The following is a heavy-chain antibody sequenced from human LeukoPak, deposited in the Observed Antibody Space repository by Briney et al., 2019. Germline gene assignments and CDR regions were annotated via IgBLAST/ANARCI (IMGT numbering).Heavy chain of an antibody. CDR3: ARDKLGLGELSLYDQ. CDR2: MNPNSSGT. CDR1: GYTLTGYY. Sequence: ASVKVSCKASGYTLTGYYMHWVRQAPGQGLEWMGWMNPNSSGTKYAQKFQGRVTMTRDTSISTAYMELSRLRSDDTAMYYCARDKLGLGELSLYDQWGQGTLVTVFS. D-gene: IGHD3-16*02. V-gene: IGHV1-2*02. J-gene: IGHJ5*02.